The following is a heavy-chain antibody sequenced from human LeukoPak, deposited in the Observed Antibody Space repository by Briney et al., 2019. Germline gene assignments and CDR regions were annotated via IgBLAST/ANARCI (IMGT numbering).Heavy chain of an antibody. J-gene: IGHJ4*02. D-gene: IGHD5-24*01. CDR1: GFTFSSHW. CDR3: ARELLGHGYNSGDFDY. CDR2: IKQDGNEK. Sequence: GGSLRLSCAASGFTFSSHWMNWVRQAPGKGLEWVANIKQDGNEKYYVDSVKGRFTISGDNAKNSLYLQMNSLRAEDTAVYYCARELLGHGYNSGDFDYWGQGTLVTVSS. V-gene: IGHV3-7*01.